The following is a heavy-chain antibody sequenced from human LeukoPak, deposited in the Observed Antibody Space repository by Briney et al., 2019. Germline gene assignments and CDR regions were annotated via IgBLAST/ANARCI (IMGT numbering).Heavy chain of an antibody. CDR1: GGSISSSSYS. V-gene: IGHV4-39*01. CDR2: IYYSGST. Sequence: SETLSLTCTVSGGSISSSSYSWGWIRQPPGKGLEWIGSIYYSGSTYYNPSLKSRVTISVDTSKNQFSLKLSSVTAADTAVYYCARSGPPYSSSVNWFDPWGQGTLVTVSS. J-gene: IGHJ5*02. CDR3: ARSGPPYSSSVNWFDP. D-gene: IGHD6-6*01.